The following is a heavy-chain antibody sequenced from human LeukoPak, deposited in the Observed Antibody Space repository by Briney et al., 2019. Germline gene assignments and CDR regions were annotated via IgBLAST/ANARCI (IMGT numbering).Heavy chain of an antibody. V-gene: IGHV1-69*05. CDR1: GGTFSSYA. D-gene: IGHD6-6*01. J-gene: IGHJ5*02. Sequence: ASVKVSCKASGGTFSSYAISWVRQAPGQGLEWMGGIIPIFGTANYAQKFQGRVTITTDKSTSTAYMELSSLRSEDTAVYYCARGTSIAALGNWFDPWGQGTLVTVSS. CDR3: ARGTSIAALGNWFDP. CDR2: IIPIFGTA.